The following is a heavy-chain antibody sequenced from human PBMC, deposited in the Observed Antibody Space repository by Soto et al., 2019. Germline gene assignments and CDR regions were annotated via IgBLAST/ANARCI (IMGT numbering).Heavy chain of an antibody. Sequence: EVQLLESGGGLVQPGGSLRLSCTASGFTFSDHAMTWVRQAPGKGLEWLSGISGGGTGAYDADSVTGRFTVSRDNSNNTVFRQMDSLRVEDTAGYYCAIDLWWHTHWGQGTLVTVSP. V-gene: IGHV3-23*01. CDR1: GFTFSDHA. J-gene: IGHJ4*02. CDR3: AIDLWWHTH. CDR2: ISGGGTGA. D-gene: IGHD2-15*01.